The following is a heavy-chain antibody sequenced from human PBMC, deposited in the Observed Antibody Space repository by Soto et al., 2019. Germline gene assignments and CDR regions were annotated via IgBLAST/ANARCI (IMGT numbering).Heavy chain of an antibody. Sequence: ASVKVSCKASGYTFTGYYMHWVRQAPGQGLEWMGWINPNSGGTGYAQKFQGRVTMTRDTSISTAYMELSRLRSDDTAVYYCARVPTYYDSSGSFEYWGQGTLFTVSS. CDR1: GYTFTGYY. D-gene: IGHD3-22*01. CDR3: ARVPTYYDSSGSFEY. V-gene: IGHV1-2*02. J-gene: IGHJ4*02. CDR2: INPNSGGT.